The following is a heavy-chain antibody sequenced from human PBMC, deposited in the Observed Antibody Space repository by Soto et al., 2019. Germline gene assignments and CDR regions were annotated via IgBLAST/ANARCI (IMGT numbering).Heavy chain of an antibody. CDR1: GFTVSSNY. V-gene: IGHV3-66*01. D-gene: IGHD6-19*01. Sequence: EVQLVESGGGLVQPGGSLRLSCAASGFTVSSNYMSWVRQAPGKGLGWVSVIYSGGSTYYADSVKGRFTISRDNSKNTLYLQMNSLRAEDTAVYYCAREGLGIAVAGVKTTYYFDYWGQGTLVTVSS. CDR3: AREGLGIAVAGVKTTYYFDY. CDR2: IYSGGST. J-gene: IGHJ4*02.